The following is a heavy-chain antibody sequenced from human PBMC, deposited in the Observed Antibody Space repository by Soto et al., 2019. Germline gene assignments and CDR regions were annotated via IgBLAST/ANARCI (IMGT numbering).Heavy chain of an antibody. Sequence: GGSLRLSCAASGFTFSNAWINWVRQAPGKGLEWVGRVKSKNDGGTTDFAAPVKGRFAISRDDSTNMVYLEMNGLHTEDTAIEYCTTDSYITSIIVHFNYWGQGTLVTVSS. CDR1: GFTFSNAW. CDR2: VKSKNDGGTT. D-gene: IGHD2-21*01. J-gene: IGHJ4*02. V-gene: IGHV3-15*07. CDR3: TTDSYITSIIVHFNY.